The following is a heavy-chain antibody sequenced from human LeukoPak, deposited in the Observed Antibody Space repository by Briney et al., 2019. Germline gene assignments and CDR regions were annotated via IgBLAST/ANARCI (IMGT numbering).Heavy chain of an antibody. D-gene: IGHD6-13*01. J-gene: IGHJ4*02. V-gene: IGHV4-59*01. CDR1: GGSISSYY. Sequence: SETLSLTCTVSGGSISSYYWSWIRQPPGKGLEWIGYIYYSGSTNYNPSLKSRVTISVDTSKNQFSLKLSSVTAADTAVYYCARIYSSSWTLLDYWGQGTLVTVSS. CDR2: IYYSGST. CDR3: ARIYSSSWTLLDY.